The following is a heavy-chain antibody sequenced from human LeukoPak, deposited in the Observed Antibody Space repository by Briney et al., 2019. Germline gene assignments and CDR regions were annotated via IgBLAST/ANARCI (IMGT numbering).Heavy chain of an antibody. CDR3: ARGRAGIAAAAFDY. CDR2: ISFDGANK. D-gene: IGHD6-13*01. Sequence: GGSLTLSCATSGFTFSMSSMHWVRLAPGKGLGWLAGISFDGANKFSGDSVKGRFSISRDNSKNTLYLQVHSLRLDDTAVYFCARGRAGIAAAAFDYWGQGTLVTVSS. V-gene: IGHV3-30*04. CDR1: GFTFSMSS. J-gene: IGHJ4*02.